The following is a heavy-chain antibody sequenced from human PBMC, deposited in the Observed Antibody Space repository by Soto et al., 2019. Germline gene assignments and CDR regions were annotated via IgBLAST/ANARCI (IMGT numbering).Heavy chain of an antibody. V-gene: IGHV4-59*08. D-gene: IGHD3-3*01. J-gene: IGHJ6*03. CDR1: GGSISSYY. Sequence: PSETLSLTCTVSGGSISSYYWSWIRQPPGKGLEWIGYIYYSGSTNYNPSLKSRVTTSVDTSKNQFSLKLSSVTAADTAVYYCARLLFYDFWSGYRSYYMDVWGKGTTVTVS. CDR2: IYYSGST. CDR3: ARLLFYDFWSGYRSYYMDV.